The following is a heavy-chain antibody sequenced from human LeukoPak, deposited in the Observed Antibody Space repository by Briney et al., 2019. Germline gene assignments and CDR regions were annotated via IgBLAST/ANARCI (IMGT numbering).Heavy chain of an antibody. D-gene: IGHD3-10*01. V-gene: IGHV3-23*01. CDR1: GLTFSSYA. J-gene: IGHJ4*02. CDR3: ARVTYGSGTYGAFGY. Sequence: GGSLRLSCAPSGLTFSSYAMNWVRQAPVKGLEWVSGISASGVNTFYADSVKGRFTISRDNSKNTLFLQMDSLKADDTAVYYCARVTYGSGTYGAFGYWGQGTLVTVSS. CDR2: ISASGVNT.